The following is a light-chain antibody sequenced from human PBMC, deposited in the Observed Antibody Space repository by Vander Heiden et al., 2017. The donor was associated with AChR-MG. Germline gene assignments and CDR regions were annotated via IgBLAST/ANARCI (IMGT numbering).Light chain of an antibody. Sequence: QSALTQPPSVSGPPGQSVTISCTGPSSDVGGYNYVSWYQQHQGKATKLMIYDVKKRPAGVPDRFSGSKSGNTASLTISGRQAEDEADYYCCSYAGSYTVVFGGGTKVTVL. CDR3: CSYAGSYTVV. CDR2: DVK. CDR1: SSDVGGYNY. V-gene: IGLV2-11*01. J-gene: IGLJ2*01.